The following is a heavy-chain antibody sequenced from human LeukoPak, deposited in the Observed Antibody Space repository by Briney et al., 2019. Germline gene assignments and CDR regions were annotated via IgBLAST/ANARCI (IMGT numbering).Heavy chain of an antibody. J-gene: IGHJ3*02. V-gene: IGHV5-51*01. CDR2: IYPGDSDP. CDR3: ARPYSSSWWDAFDI. CDR1: ECSSTTHW. Sequence: GESLEISCQGSECSSTTHWIGWVRQVPGKGMELMGIIYPGDSDPRYGPSFQGQVTISADKSNSTAYLQWSSLKASDTAMYYCARPYSSSWWDAFDIWGQGTMVTASS. D-gene: IGHD6-13*01.